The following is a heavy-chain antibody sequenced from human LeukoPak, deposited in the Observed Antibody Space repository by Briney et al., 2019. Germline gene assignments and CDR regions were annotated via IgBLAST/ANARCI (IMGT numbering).Heavy chain of an antibody. V-gene: IGHV4-38-2*01. CDR1: GYSISSGYY. Sequence: SETLSLTCAVSGYSISSGYYWGWIRQPPGKGLEWIGSIYHSGSTYYNPSLKSRVTISVDTSKNQFSLKLSSVTAADTAVYYCASTTDPASDIWGQGTMVTVSS. D-gene: IGHD4-17*01. CDR2: IYHSGST. CDR3: ASTTDPASDI. J-gene: IGHJ3*02.